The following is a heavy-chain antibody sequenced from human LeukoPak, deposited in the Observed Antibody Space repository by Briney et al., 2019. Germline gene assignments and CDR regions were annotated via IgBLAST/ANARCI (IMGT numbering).Heavy chain of an antibody. J-gene: IGHJ6*02. V-gene: IGHV1-2*04. D-gene: IGHD6-19*01. CDR1: GYTFTGYY. CDR3: ARDQAVAGTAGYYYGMDV. Sequence: ASVKVSCKASGYTFTGYYMHWVRQAPGQGLEWMGWINPNSGGTNYAQKFQGWVTMTRDTSISTAYMELSRLRSDDTAVYYCARDQAVAGTAGYYYGMDVWGQGTTVTVSS. CDR2: INPNSGGT.